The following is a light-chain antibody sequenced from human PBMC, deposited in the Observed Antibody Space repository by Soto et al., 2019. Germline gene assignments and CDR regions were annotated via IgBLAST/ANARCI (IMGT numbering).Light chain of an antibody. V-gene: IGLV1-51*02. J-gene: IGLJ1*01. CDR3: GTWDSSLSVFV. CDR1: SSNIGKNY. Sequence: QSVLTQPPSVSAAPGQKGTFSCSGNSSNIGKNYVSWYQQVPGTAPKLLIYEDNKRRSGIPDRFSGSKSGTSATLGITGLQTGDEADYYCGTWDSSLSVFVFGTGTKVTVL. CDR2: EDN.